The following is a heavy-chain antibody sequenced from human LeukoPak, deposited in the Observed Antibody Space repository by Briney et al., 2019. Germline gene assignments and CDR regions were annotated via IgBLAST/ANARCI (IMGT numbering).Heavy chain of an antibody. CDR1: GFTFSTYW. CDR3: SRGRYYLDA. Sequence: GGSLRLSCAASGFTFSTYWMHWVRQAPGMGLVWVSRFSSDGRSTYYADSVKGRFTISRDNAKNTLYLQMNSLRAEDTAVYYCSRGRYYLDAWGQGTLVTVSS. V-gene: IGHV3-74*01. J-gene: IGHJ4*02. CDR2: FSSDGRST. D-gene: IGHD4-17*01.